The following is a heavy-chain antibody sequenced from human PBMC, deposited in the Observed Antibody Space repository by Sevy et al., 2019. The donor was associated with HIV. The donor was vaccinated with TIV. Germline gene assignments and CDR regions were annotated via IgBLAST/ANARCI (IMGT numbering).Heavy chain of an antibody. CDR1: GGSISSSSYY. V-gene: IGHV4-39*01. Sequence: SETLSLTCTVSGGSISSSSYYWGWIRQPPGKGLEWIGSIYYSGSTYYNPSLKSRVTISVDTSKNQFSLKLGSVTAADTVVYYCAGHYSTYYYGSGSYRRVYYMDVWGKGTTVTVSS. J-gene: IGHJ6*03. D-gene: IGHD3-10*01. CDR3: AGHYSTYYYGSGSYRRVYYMDV. CDR2: IYYSGST.